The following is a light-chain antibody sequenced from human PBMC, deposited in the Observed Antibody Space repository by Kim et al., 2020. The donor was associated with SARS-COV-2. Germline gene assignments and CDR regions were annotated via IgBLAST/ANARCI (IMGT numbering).Light chain of an antibody. CDR2: GKN. Sequence: ALGKTVRITGQGNSIRSYYATWYQQKPEQAPILVIYGKNNRPSGIPDRFSGSSSGNTASLTITGTQAGDEADYYCNSRDSNDNVVFGGGTQLTVL. J-gene: IGLJ2*01. CDR3: NSRDSNDNVV. V-gene: IGLV3-19*01. CDR1: SIRSYY.